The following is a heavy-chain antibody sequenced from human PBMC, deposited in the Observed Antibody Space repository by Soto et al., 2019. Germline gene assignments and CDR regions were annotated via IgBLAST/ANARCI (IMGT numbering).Heavy chain of an antibody. J-gene: IGHJ4*02. V-gene: IGHV5-51*01. CDR1: GYNFTSYW. CDR3: ARRITMVRRVITYYFDY. CDR2: IYPGDSDT. D-gene: IGHD3-10*01. Sequence: DSLTVSGIGSGYNFTSYWIGWVRQMPGKGLEWMGIIYPGDSDTRYSPSFQGQVTISADKSISTAYLQWSSLKASDTAMYYCARRITMVRRVITYYFDYWGQGTLVTVSS.